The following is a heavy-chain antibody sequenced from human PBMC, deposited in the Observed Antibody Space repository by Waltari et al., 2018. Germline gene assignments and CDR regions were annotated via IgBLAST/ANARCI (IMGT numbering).Heavy chain of an antibody. Sequence: EVQLGESGGGLVQPGGSLRLSCAASGFTFSSSWMNWVRQAPGKGLEWVATINQDGSEKNDLDAVNGRVTISRDNAKNSLFLQMSSLRAEDTAVYYCTRGGSMVRGGSIYWGQGTLVTVSS. CDR1: GFTFSSSW. CDR2: INQDGSEK. V-gene: IGHV3-7*01. CDR3: TRGGSMVRGGSIY. J-gene: IGHJ4*02. D-gene: IGHD3-10*01.